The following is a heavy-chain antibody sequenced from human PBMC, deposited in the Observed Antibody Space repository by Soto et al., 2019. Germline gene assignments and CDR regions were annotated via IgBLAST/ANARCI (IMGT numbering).Heavy chain of an antibody. V-gene: IGHV3-66*01. CDR1: GFTVSINY. CDR3: ARCIAAAGPDYYYYGMDV. Sequence: PGGSLRLSCAASGFTVSINYMSWVRQAPGKGLEWVSVIYSGGSTYYADSVKGRFTISRDNSKNTLYLQMNSLRAEDTAVYYCARCIAAAGPDYYYYGMDVWGQGTTVTVSS. D-gene: IGHD6-13*01. J-gene: IGHJ6*02. CDR2: IYSGGST.